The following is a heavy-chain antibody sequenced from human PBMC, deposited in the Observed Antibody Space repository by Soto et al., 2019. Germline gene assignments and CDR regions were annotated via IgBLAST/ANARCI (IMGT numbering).Heavy chain of an antibody. J-gene: IGHJ4*02. CDR3: AKTEEYYYGSGSYYY. D-gene: IGHD3-10*01. Sequence: GESLKISCAASGFTFSSYAMSWVRQAPGKGLEWVSAISGSGGSTYYADSVKGRFTISRDNSKNTLYLQMNSLRAEDTAVYYCAKTEEYYYGSGSYYYWGQGTLVTVSS. CDR2: ISGSGGST. V-gene: IGHV3-23*01. CDR1: GFTFSSYA.